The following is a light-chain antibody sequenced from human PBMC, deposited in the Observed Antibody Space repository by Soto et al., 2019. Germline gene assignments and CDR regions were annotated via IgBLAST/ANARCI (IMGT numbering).Light chain of an antibody. Sequence: DIQMTQYPSSLSASVGDRVTITCRASQGLSNYLAWYQQKPGKVPKLLIYAASTLQSGVPSRFSGSGSGTAFTLTLSSLKTEDGATYYCQKYNSAPLTFGPGTKVDIK. J-gene: IGKJ3*01. CDR3: QKYNSAPLT. V-gene: IGKV1-27*01. CDR2: AAS. CDR1: QGLSNY.